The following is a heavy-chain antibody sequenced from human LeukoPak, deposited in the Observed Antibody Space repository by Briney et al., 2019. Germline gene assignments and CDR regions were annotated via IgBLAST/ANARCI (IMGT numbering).Heavy chain of an antibody. CDR3: AKGRDNGGPWYLDN. Sequence: PSRSLRLSRAASGFTSDEYVMHEFHQAPGKGLEGVSGNTWNSGNIGYADSVQGQFTISKDSANDSLHRQINSLKSECTALYYCAKGRDNGGPWYLDNWGQGNLVNVPS. CDR1: GFTSDEYV. D-gene: IGHD4-23*01. J-gene: IGHJ4*02. V-gene: IGHV3-9*02. CDR2: NTWNSGNI.